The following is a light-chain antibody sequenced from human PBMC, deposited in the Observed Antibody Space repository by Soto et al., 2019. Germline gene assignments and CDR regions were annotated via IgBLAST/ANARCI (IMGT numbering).Light chain of an antibody. CDR3: QQSGSPSGWT. J-gene: IGKJ1*01. CDR1: QSVSNTF. Sequence: EDFLTQSPGTLSLSPWETATLSCRAGQSVSNTFLAWYQQKPGQAPRLLIYGASNRATGIPDRFSGSGSGTDFTLTISRLEPEDFAVYYCQQSGSPSGWTFGRGTKVDIK. V-gene: IGKV3-20*01. CDR2: GAS.